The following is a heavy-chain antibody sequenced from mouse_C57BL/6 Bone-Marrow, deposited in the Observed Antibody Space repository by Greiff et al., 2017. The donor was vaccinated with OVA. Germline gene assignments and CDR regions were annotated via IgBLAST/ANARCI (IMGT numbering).Heavy chain of an antibody. CDR3: GAPYAMDY. J-gene: IGHJ4*01. CDR2: IDPSDSYT. D-gene: IGHD3-1*01. V-gene: IGHV1-50*01. Sequence: QVQLQQPGAELVKPGASVKLSCKASGYTFTSYWMQWVKQRPGQGLEWIGEIDPSDSYTNYNQKFKGKATLTVDTSASPAYMQLSSLTSEDTAVYYCGAPYAMDYWGQGTSVTVSS. CDR1: GYTFTSYW.